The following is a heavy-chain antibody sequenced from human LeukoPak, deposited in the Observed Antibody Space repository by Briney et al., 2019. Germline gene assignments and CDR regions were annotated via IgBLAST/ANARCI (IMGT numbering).Heavy chain of an antibody. D-gene: IGHD4-17*01. V-gene: IGHV3-53*01. Sequence: GGSLRLSCAASGFTVSSNYMSWVRQAPGKGLEWVSVIYSGGSTYYADSVKGRFTISRDNSKNTLYLQMNSLRAEDTAVYYCARDRMTTVSGVYYYGMDVWGQGTTVTVSS. J-gene: IGHJ6*02. CDR2: IYSGGST. CDR3: ARDRMTTVSGVYYYGMDV. CDR1: GFTVSSNY.